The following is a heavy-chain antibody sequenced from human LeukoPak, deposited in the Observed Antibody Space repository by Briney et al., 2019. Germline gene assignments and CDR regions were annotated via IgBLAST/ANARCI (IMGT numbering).Heavy chain of an antibody. J-gene: IGHJ2*01. CDR3: ARHLGAVAGNWYFDL. V-gene: IGHV4-30-2*01. CDR1: GGSISSGGYY. Sequence: SQTLSLTCTVSGGSISSGGYYWSWIRQPPGKGLEWIGYIYHSGSTYYNPSLKSRVTISVDTSKNQFSLKLSSVTAADTAVYYCARHLGAVAGNWYFDLWGRGTLVTVSS. D-gene: IGHD6-19*01. CDR2: IYHSGST.